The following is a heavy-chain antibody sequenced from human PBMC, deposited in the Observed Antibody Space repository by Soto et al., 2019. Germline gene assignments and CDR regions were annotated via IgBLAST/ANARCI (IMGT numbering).Heavy chain of an antibody. V-gene: IGHV4-30-2*01. D-gene: IGHD2-15*01. CDR3: VRESGYCSGGYCYCFDY. J-gene: IGHJ4*02. Sequence: TLSLTWDVAGVSICILTYYWNWILRPPGKGLEWIGYIYHSRSFYYNPSLKSRVTISIDRSKNQSSLNLSTGTAADTAVYYCVRESGYCSGGYCYCFDYWREGTLVTISS. CDR1: GVSICILTYY. CDR2: IYHSRSF.